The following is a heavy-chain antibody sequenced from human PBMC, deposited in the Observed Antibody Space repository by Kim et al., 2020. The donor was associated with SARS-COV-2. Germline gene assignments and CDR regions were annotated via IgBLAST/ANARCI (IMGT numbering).Heavy chain of an antibody. V-gene: IGHV1-2*02. D-gene: IGHD4-4*01. CDR2: INPNSGGT. Sequence: ASVKVSCKASGYTFTGYYMHWVRQAPGQGLEWMGWINPNSGGTNYAQKFQGRVTMTRDTSISTAYMELSRLRSDDTAVYYCARAGIRGYSNYGYWGQGTLVTVSS. J-gene: IGHJ4*02. CDR3: ARAGIRGYSNYGY. CDR1: GYTFTGYY.